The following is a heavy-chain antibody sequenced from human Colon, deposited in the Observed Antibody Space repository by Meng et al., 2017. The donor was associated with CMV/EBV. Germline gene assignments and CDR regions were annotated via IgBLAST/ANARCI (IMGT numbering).Heavy chain of an antibody. V-gene: IGHV2-5*02. CDR2: IYWDDDK. D-gene: IGHD2-15*01. CDR1: GFSLSTSGVG. J-gene: IGHJ5*02. Sequence: QITLKESGPTLVNLTQTLTLTCTFSGFSLSTSGVGEGWIRQPPGKALEWLALIYWDDDKRYSPSLKSRLTITKDTSRNQVVLSMTNMDPVDSATYYCTHSFVVVVAATGWFDTCGQGTLVTVSS. CDR3: THSFVVVVAATGWFDT.